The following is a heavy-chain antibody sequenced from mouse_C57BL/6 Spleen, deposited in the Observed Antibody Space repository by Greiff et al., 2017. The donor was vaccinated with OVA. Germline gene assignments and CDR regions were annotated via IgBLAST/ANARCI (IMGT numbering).Heavy chain of an antibody. Sequence: QVQLQQSGPGLVAPSQSLSITCTVSGFSLTSYAISWVRQPPGKGLEWLGVIWTGGGTTYNSALKSRLSISKDNSKSQVFLKMNSLQTDDTARYYCARGGGPIYWYFDVWGTGTTVTVSS. J-gene: IGHJ1*03. CDR2: IWTGGGT. CDR3: ARGGGPIYWYFDV. CDR1: GFSLTSYA. D-gene: IGHD3-3*01. V-gene: IGHV2-9-1*01.